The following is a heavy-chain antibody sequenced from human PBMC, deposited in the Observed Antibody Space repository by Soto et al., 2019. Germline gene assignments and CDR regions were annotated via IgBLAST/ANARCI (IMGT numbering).Heavy chain of an antibody. CDR2: IIPIFGTA. J-gene: IGHJ4*02. V-gene: IGHV1-69*01. CDR3: ARDLNRLRSSSRGVFDY. D-gene: IGHD3-10*01. Sequence: QVQLVQSGAEVKKPGSSVKVSCKASGGTFSSYAVSWVRQAPGQGLEWMGGIIPIFGTANYAQKFQGRVTITADESTSTDYMELSSLRSEDTAVYYCARDLNRLRSSSRGVFDYWAQGTLVNLAS. CDR1: GGTFSSYA.